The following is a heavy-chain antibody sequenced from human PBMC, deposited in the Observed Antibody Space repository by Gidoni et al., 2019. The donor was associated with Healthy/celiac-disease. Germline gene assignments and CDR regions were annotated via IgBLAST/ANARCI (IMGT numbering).Heavy chain of an antibody. CDR1: GFTFRSYA. V-gene: IGHV3-30-3*01. Sequence: QVQLVESGGGVVQAGRSLRPSCAASGFTFRSYAMHWVRQAPGKGLEWVAVISYDGSNKYYADSVKGRFTISRDNSKNTLYLQMNSLRAEDTAVYYCARDLGWGQGTLVTVSS. CDR2: ISYDGSNK. J-gene: IGHJ4*02. CDR3: ARDLG.